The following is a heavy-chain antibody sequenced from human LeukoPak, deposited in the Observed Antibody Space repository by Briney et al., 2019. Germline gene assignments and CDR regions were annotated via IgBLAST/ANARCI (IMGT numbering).Heavy chain of an antibody. D-gene: IGHD4-17*01. CDR3: AGNYGDPFDY. Sequence: GGSLRLTCAASGFTFSSYWMSWLRQAPGKGPEWVANIKQDGSEKYYVDSVKGRFTISRDNAKNSLYLQMNSLRAEDTAVYYCAGNYGDPFDYWGQGTLVTVSS. CDR1: GFTFSSYW. V-gene: IGHV3-7*01. J-gene: IGHJ4*02. CDR2: IKQDGSEK.